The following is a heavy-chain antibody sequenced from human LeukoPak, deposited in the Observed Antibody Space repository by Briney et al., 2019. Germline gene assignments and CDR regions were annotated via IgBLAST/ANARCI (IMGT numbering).Heavy chain of an antibody. Sequence: GASVKVSCKASGGTFSSYAISWVRQAPGQGLEWMGGIIPIFGTANYAQKLQGRVTMTTDTSTSTAYMELRSLRSDDTAVYYCARDPLIGQWLFGGGFDYWGQGTLVTVSS. CDR2: IIPIFGTA. CDR3: ARDPLIGQWLFGGGFDY. D-gene: IGHD6-19*01. J-gene: IGHJ4*02. V-gene: IGHV1-69*05. CDR1: GGTFSSYA.